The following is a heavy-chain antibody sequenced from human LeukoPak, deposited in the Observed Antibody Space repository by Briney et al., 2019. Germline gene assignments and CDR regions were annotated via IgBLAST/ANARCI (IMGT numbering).Heavy chain of an antibody. Sequence: GGSLRLSCAASGFTFSSYAMHWVRQAPGKGLGWVAVISYDGSNKYYADSVKGRFTISRDNSKNTLYLQMNSLRAEDTAVYYCAREYSSGFDYWGQGTLVTVSS. D-gene: IGHD6-19*01. J-gene: IGHJ4*02. CDR3: AREYSSGFDY. CDR2: ISYDGSNK. CDR1: GFTFSSYA. V-gene: IGHV3-30-3*01.